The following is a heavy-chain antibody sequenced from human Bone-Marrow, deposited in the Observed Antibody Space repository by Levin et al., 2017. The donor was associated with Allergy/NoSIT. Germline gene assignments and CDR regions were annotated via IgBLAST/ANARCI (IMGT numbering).Heavy chain of an antibody. CDR3: ARMEESNYSYCFDN. D-gene: IGHD2-15*01. CDR2: IRSETFGGTT. CDR1: GFTFGHYA. Sequence: AGGSLRLSCSTSGFTFGHYALGWFRQAPGKGLEWVGFIRSETFGGTTEDAAPVKGRFSIPRDASKRIAYLQMNSLKTEDTAVYFCARMEESNYSYCFDNRGQGTLVTVSS. J-gene: IGHJ4*02. V-gene: IGHV3-49*03.